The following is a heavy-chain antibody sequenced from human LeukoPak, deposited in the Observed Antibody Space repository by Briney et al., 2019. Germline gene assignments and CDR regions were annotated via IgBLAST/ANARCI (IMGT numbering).Heavy chain of an antibody. J-gene: IGHJ6*03. Sequence: SETLSLTCTVSGGSISSYYWSWIRQRPGKGLEWIGYIYYSGSTNYNPSLKSRVTISVDTSKNQFSLKLSSVTAADTAVYYCATRTRDLEGYYYYYMDVWGKGTTVTVSS. CDR3: ATRTRDLEGYYYYYMDV. D-gene: IGHD1-7*01. CDR1: GGSISSYY. V-gene: IGHV4-59*01. CDR2: IYYSGST.